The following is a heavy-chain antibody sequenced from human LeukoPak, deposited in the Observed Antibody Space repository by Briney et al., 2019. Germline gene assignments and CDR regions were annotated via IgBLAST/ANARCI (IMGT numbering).Heavy chain of an antibody. CDR3: GRDLPWNPY. CDR1: GFTLSSYW. CDR2: IKQDGSEQ. Sequence: GSLRLSCAASGFTLSSYWMSWVRKAPGKGLGGVANIKQDGSEQYQVESVKGRFTIARDNTKNSLSLRMNSLRAEGTAVYFCGRDLPWNPYWGQGTLVTVSS. D-gene: IGHD1-1*01. J-gene: IGHJ4*02. V-gene: IGHV3-7*01.